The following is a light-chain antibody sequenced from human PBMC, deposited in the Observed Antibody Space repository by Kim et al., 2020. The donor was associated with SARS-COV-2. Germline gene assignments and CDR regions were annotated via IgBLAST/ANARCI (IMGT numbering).Light chain of an antibody. Sequence: DIKMTQFPSSLPASVGDTVTITCRASQDIANRLAWFQQKPGEAPKSLIYGAMSLRSGVPSKFSGSGSGTDFSLIISSLQPEDFATYYCQQYDTYPWTFSQGTKVEIK. J-gene: IGKJ1*01. V-gene: IGKV1-16*02. CDR3: QQYDTYPWT. CDR1: QDIANR. CDR2: GAM.